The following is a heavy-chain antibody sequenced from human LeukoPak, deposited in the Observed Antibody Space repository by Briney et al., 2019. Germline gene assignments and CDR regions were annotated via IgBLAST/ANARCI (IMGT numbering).Heavy chain of an antibody. V-gene: IGHV3-23*01. CDR3: AKKAWFYVSGSYFDC. CDR2: ISGSGGST. CDR1: GFTFSTYA. Sequence: GGSLRLSCAASGFTFSTYAMSWVRQAPGKGLEWVSAISGSGGSTDYADSVKGRFTVSRDSSKNTLFLQMNGLRADDTAVYYCAKKAWFYVSGSYFDCWGQGTLVTVSS. D-gene: IGHD3-10*01. J-gene: IGHJ4*02.